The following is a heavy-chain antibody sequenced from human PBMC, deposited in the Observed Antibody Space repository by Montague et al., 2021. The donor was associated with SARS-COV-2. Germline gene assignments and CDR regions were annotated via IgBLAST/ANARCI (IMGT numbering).Heavy chain of an antibody. CDR3: ASMVRAHGYYFDY. V-gene: IGHV4-39*01. Sequence: SETLSLTCTVSGGSISSSSYYWGWIRQPPGKGLEWIGSIFYSGSTDYNPSLKSRVTISVDTSKNQFSLKLSSVTAADTAVYYCASMVRAHGYYFDYWGQGTLVTVSS. J-gene: IGHJ4*02. CDR1: GGSISSSSYY. CDR2: IFYSGST. D-gene: IGHD3-10*01.